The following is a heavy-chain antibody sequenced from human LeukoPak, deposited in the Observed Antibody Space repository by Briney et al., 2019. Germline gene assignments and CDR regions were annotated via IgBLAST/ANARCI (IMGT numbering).Heavy chain of an antibody. CDR2: ISYDGSNK. D-gene: IGHD6-6*01. CDR3: AKDMSSSSLSFDY. J-gene: IGHJ4*02. V-gene: IGHV3-30*18. Sequence: GGSLRLSCAASGFTFSSYVMHWVRQAPGKGLEWVAIISYDGSNKYYADSVKGRFTISRDNSKNTLYLQMNSLRAEDTAVYYCAKDMSSSSLSFDYWGQGTLVTVSS. CDR1: GFTFSSYV.